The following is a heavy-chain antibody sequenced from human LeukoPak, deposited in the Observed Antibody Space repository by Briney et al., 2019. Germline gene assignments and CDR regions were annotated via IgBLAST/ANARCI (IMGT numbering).Heavy chain of an antibody. D-gene: IGHD3-22*01. V-gene: IGHV4-31*03. CDR2: SYYSGST. CDR3: AGAAQYYYDSSGAKAGAFDI. J-gene: IGHJ3*02. Sequence: SQTLSLTCTVSGGSISSGGYYWSWIRQHPGKGLEWIGYSYYSGSTYYNPSLKSRGTISVDTSKNQFSLKLSSVTAADTAVYYCAGAAQYYYDSSGAKAGAFDIWGQGTMVTVSS. CDR1: GGSISSGGYY.